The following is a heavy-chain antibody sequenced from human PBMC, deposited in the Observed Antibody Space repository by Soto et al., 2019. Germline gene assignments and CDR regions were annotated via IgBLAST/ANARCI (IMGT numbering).Heavy chain of an antibody. J-gene: IGHJ5*01. CDR3: ARAHEVAWFDS. Sequence: GGSLRLSCTASGFSFSSYTMNWVRQAPGRGLQWVASITNRGTHTYSADSVKGRFTISRDNDKNSLYLQMNNLRAEDTATYYCARAHEVAWFDSWGLGTLVTVSS. D-gene: IGHD2-15*01. CDR2: ITNRGTHT. V-gene: IGHV3-21*06. CDR1: GFSFSSYT.